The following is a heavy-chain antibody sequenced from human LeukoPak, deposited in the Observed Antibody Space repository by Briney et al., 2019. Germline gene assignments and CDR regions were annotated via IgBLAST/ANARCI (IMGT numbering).Heavy chain of an antibody. CDR1: GFTLSSYN. V-gene: IGHV3-48*01. Sequence: GGSLRLSCAVSGFTLSSYNMNWVRQAPGKGLEWVSYIRNSGNTIYYADSVKGRFTISRDPAKNSLYLQMNSLRAEDTAVYYCAKEEDYYGSGSYLFGLDYWGQGTLVTVSS. CDR3: AKEEDYYGSGSYLFGLDY. CDR2: IRNSGNTI. D-gene: IGHD3-10*01. J-gene: IGHJ4*02.